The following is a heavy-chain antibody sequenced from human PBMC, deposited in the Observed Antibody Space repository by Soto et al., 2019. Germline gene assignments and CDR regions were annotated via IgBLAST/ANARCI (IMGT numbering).Heavy chain of an antibody. CDR2: ISYDGSNK. D-gene: IGHD1-26*01. CDR3: AKDGRRWDLPAEY. CDR1: GFTFSSYG. V-gene: IGHV3-30*18. J-gene: IGHJ4*02. Sequence: PGGSLRLSCAASGFTFSSYGMHWVRQAPGKGLEWVAVISYDGSNKYYADSVKGRFTISRDSSKNTLYLQMNSLRAEDTAVYYCAKDGRRWDLPAEYWGQGALVTVSS.